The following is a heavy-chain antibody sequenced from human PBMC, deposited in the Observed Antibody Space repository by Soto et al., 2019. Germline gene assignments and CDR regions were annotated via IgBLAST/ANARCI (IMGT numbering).Heavy chain of an antibody. CDR2: LFYGGST. Sequence: SETLSLTCTVSGGSIRSPSYNWGWVRQPPGKGPEWIGSLFYGGSTHYNPSLKSRLAISVDTARSQVSLNLTSVTAADTAVYYCATVASTHFESWGQGTLVTVSS. CDR1: GGSIRSPSYN. J-gene: IGHJ4*02. V-gene: IGHV4-39*01. D-gene: IGHD4-17*01. CDR3: ATVASTHFES.